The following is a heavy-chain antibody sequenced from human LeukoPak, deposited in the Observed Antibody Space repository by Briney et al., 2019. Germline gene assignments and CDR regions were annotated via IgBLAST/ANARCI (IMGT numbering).Heavy chain of an antibody. V-gene: IGHV3-30-3*01. Sequence: GGPLRLSWAASGFTFSSYAMHWVRQAPGKGLEWVAVISYDGSNKYYADSVKGRFTISRDNSKNTLYLQMNSLRAEDTAVYYCARAVGATQYWGQGTLVTVSS. D-gene: IGHD1-26*01. J-gene: IGHJ4*02. CDR1: GFTFSSYA. CDR2: ISYDGSNK. CDR3: ARAVGATQY.